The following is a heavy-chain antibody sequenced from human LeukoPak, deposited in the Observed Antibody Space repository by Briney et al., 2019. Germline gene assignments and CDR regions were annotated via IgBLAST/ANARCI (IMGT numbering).Heavy chain of an antibody. CDR1: GITFSSYG. D-gene: IGHD3-10*01. CDR3: AKRSGSGGPFDY. CDR2: ISPGGST. V-gene: IGHV3-23*01. J-gene: IGHJ4*02. Sequence: GGSLRLSCAASGITFSSYGMSWVRQAPGKGLEWVSNISPGGSTNYADSVKGRFTISRDNYKNTMYLQMNSLRAEDTAVYYCAKRSGSGGPFDYWGQGILVTVSS.